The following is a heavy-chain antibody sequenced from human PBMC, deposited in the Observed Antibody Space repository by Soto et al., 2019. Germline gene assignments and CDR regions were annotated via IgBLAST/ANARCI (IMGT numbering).Heavy chain of an antibody. CDR1: GYIFDSYA. CDR3: AKVERGRSYKQGLDV. D-gene: IGHD3-10*01. Sequence: EVLLLESGGGLAQPGGSLRLSCAASGYIFDSYAMSWVREAPGKGLEWVSTISGSGGSRYYADSVKGRFTISRDNSKSTLYLQMNSLRDEDTAVYYCAKVERGRSYKQGLDVWGQGTTVSVSS. CDR2: ISGSGGSR. V-gene: IGHV3-23*01. J-gene: IGHJ6*02.